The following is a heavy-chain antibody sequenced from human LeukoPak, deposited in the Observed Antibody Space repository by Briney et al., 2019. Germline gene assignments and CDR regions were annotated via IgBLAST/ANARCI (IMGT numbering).Heavy chain of an antibody. Sequence: SETLSLTCAVSGYSISGGYYWGWIRQPPGKGLEWIGSIYHSGSTYYNPSLKSRVTISVDTSKNQSSLKLSSVTAADTAVYYCARVMVVVTAKYNWFDPWGQGTLVTVSS. D-gene: IGHD2-21*02. CDR1: GYSISGGYY. J-gene: IGHJ5*02. V-gene: IGHV4-38-2*01. CDR2: IYHSGST. CDR3: ARVMVVVTAKYNWFDP.